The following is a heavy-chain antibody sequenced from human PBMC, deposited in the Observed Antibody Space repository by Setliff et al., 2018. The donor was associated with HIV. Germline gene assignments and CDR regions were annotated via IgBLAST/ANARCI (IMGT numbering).Heavy chain of an antibody. CDR3: ARSTVGVGATFP. Sequence: SETLSLTCTVSGGSINSGAYLWAWIRQPAGKGLEWTGYVSHTGNTNSNPSLKSRVTISVDTSKNEFSLRLRSVTAADTAIYYCARSTVGVGATFPWGRGTLVTVSS. V-gene: IGHV4-61*10. CDR1: GGSINSGAYL. CDR2: VSHTGNT. D-gene: IGHD1-26*01. J-gene: IGHJ4*02.